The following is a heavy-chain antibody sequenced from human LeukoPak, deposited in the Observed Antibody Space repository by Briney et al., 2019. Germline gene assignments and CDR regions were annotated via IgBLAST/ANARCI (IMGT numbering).Heavy chain of an antibody. Sequence: GRSLRLSCAASGFTFSSHGMHWVRQAPGKGLEWVAVIWYDGSNKYYADSVKGRFTISRDNSKNTLYLQMNSLRVEDTAVYYCARTGYGDYVYWFDLWGQGTLVTVSS. CDR2: IWYDGSNK. J-gene: IGHJ5*02. CDR1: GFTFSSHG. D-gene: IGHD4-17*01. V-gene: IGHV3-33*01. CDR3: ARTGYGDYVYWFDL.